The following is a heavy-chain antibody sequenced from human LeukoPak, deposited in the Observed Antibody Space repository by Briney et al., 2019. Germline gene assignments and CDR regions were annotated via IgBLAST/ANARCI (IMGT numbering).Heavy chain of an antibody. CDR2: IKQDGSEK. Sequence: GGSLRLSCAASGFTFSSYWMSWVRQAPGKGLEWVANIKQDGSEKYYVDSVKGRFTISRDNAKNSLYLQMNSLRAEDTAVYYCARDLGMGGYGLFDYWGQGTLVTVSS. CDR1: GFTFSSYW. V-gene: IGHV3-7*01. J-gene: IGHJ4*02. D-gene: IGHD5-12*01. CDR3: ARDLGMGGYGLFDY.